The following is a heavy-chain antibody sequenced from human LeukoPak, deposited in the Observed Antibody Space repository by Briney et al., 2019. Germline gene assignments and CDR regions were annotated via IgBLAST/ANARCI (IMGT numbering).Heavy chain of an antibody. V-gene: IGHV1-69*01. Sequence: SVKVSCKASGGTFSRYAISWVRQAPGQGLEWMGGIIPMFGTANYAQKFQGRVTITADESTSTAYMELSSLRSEDTAVYYCASDAGGKYSSGWYSIDAFDIWGQGTMVTVSS. D-gene: IGHD6-19*01. CDR1: GGTFSRYA. J-gene: IGHJ3*02. CDR3: ASDAGGKYSSGWYSIDAFDI. CDR2: IIPMFGTA.